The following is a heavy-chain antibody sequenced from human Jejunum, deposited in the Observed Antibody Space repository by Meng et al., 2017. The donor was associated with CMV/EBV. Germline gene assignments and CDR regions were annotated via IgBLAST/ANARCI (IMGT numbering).Heavy chain of an antibody. CDR3: ARQAGTY. V-gene: IGHV3-48*03. J-gene: IGHJ4*02. CDR2: ISSSGSTI. Sequence: RLSCAASRFNFRSYEMNWVRQAPGKGLEWVSYISSSGSTIYYADSVRGRFTVSRDNARNSLYLQMNSLRAEDTAVYYCARQAGTYWGQGTLVTVSS. D-gene: IGHD6-13*01. CDR1: RFNFRSYE.